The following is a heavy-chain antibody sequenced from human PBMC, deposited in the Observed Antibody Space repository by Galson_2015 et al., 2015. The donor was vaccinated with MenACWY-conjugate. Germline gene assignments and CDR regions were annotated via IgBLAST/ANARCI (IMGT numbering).Heavy chain of an antibody. CDR2: ISGSGRTT. D-gene: IGHD4-17*01. CDR3: AKQPSTVTTESSWHWYFDL. CDR1: GFTFSTYA. V-gene: IGHV3-23*01. J-gene: IGHJ2*01. Sequence: SLRLSCAASGFTFSTYAMSWVRRAPGKGLEWVSSISGSGRTTYYADSVKGRFTISRDNSKNTLYLQMNSLRSEDTAVYYCAKQPSTVTTESSWHWYFDLWGRGTLVTVSS.